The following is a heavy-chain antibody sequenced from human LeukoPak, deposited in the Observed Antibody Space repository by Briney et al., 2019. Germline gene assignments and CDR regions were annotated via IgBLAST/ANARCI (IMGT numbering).Heavy chain of an antibody. CDR2: INHSGST. CDR1: GGSFSGYY. D-gene: IGHD3-10*01. CDR3: ARVRITMVRGVKRGPYYYMDV. V-gene: IGHV4-34*01. J-gene: IGHJ6*03. Sequence: SETLSLTCAVYGGSFSGYYWSWIRQPPGKGLEWIGEINHSGSTNYNPSLKSRVTISVDTSKNQFSLKLSSVTAADTAVYYCARVRITMVRGVKRGPYYYMDVWGKGTTVTVSS.